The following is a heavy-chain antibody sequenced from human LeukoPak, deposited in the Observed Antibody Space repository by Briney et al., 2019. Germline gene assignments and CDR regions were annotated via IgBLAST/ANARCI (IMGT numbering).Heavy chain of an antibody. D-gene: IGHD3-10*01. CDR2: IRNDGTNI. J-gene: IGHJ4*02. CDR1: GFDIRHYY. Sequence: QSGGSLRLSRVASGFDIRHYYMSWVPQAPGKGLEGVADIRNDGTNIYNVDPVRGRFTTSRDDAKNSLFLQMNSLKDEDTAVYYCARDGSGRDVSLDYWGQGTLVTVSS. CDR3: ARDGSGRDVSLDY. V-gene: IGHV3-7*04.